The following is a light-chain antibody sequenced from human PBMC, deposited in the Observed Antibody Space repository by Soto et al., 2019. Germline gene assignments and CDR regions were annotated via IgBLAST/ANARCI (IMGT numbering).Light chain of an antibody. Sequence: EIVLTQSPATLSLSPGERATLSCRASQSVSSYLAWYQQKPGQAPRLLIYDASNRATGIPARFSVSGSGTDFTLTISSLEPEDFAVYYCQQRKTFGQGTRLEIK. V-gene: IGKV3-11*01. CDR2: DAS. CDR1: QSVSSY. CDR3: QQRKT. J-gene: IGKJ5*01.